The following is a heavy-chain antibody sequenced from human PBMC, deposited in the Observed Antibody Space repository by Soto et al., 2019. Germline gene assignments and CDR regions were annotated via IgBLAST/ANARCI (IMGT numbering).Heavy chain of an antibody. CDR1: GYTFTGYY. D-gene: IGHD6-6*01. Sequence: GASVKVSCKAPGYTFTGYYMHWVRQAPGQGLEWMGWVNPNSGGTNYAQKFQGWVTMTRDTSISTAYMELSRLRSDDTAVYYCAREYSSSARYYYGMDVWGQGTTVTVSS. J-gene: IGHJ6*02. V-gene: IGHV1-2*04. CDR3: AREYSSSARYYYGMDV. CDR2: VNPNSGGT.